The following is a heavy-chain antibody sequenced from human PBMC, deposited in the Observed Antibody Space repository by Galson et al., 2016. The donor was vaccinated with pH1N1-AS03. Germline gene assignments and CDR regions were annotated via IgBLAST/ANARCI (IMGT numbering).Heavy chain of an antibody. V-gene: IGHV3-7*01. Sequence: SLRLSCAASGLPSSTYWMHWVRQAPGKGLEWVANIKQDGSEKYYVDSVKGRFTISRDNAKNSLYLQMNSLRAEDTAVYYCFEINNGGGQGTLVTVSS. J-gene: IGHJ4*02. D-gene: IGHD2-8*01. CDR3: FEINNG. CDR2: IKQDGSEK. CDR1: GLPSSTYW.